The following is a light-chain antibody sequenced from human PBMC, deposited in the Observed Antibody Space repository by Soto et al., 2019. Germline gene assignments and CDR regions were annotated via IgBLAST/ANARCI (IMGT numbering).Light chain of an antibody. CDR2: AAS. J-gene: IGKJ1*01. V-gene: IGKV1-39*01. CDR3: QQSHSLPRT. CDR1: QSINTY. Sequence: DIQMTQSPSSLSASVGDRVTITCRASQSINTYLNWYHQKPGKAPKSLIYAASNLQSGVPLRFSSSGSGTDFSLTISSLQPEGFGTYYFQQSHSLPRTFGQGTKVEIK.